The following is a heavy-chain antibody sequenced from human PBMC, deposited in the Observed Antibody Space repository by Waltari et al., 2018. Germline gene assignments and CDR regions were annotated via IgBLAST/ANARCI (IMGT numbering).Heavy chain of an antibody. J-gene: IGHJ4*02. D-gene: IGHD6-6*01. V-gene: IGHV3-23*04. Sequence: EVQLVESGGGLVQPGGSLRLTCAASGFIFSSYAMSWVRQAPGRGLEWVSTRGGGGSNTYYADSVKGRFTISRDNSKNTLYLQMNSLRAEDTAVYYCARAYSSSSWVAYWGQGTLVTVSS. CDR2: RGGGGSNT. CDR1: GFIFSSYA. CDR3: ARAYSSSSWVAY.